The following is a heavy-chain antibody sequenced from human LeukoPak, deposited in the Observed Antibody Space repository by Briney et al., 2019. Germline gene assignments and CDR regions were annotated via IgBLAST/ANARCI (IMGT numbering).Heavy chain of an antibody. D-gene: IGHD3-10*01. CDR3: AREGRGVIIGSWFDP. V-gene: IGHV4-39*07. CDR2: IYYGGST. CDR1: GGSISNISYY. J-gene: IGHJ5*02. Sequence: PSETLSLTCTVSGGSISNISYYWGWIRQPPGKGLEWIWSIYYGGSTYYNPSLKSRVTISVDTSKNQFSLKLTSVTAADTAVYYCAREGRGVIIGSWFDPWGQGTLVTASS.